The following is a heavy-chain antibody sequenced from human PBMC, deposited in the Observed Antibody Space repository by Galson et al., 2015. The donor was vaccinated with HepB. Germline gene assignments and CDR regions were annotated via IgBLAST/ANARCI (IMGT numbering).Heavy chain of an antibody. V-gene: IGHV3-21*01. CDR3: ARDYDSSCYYPHAFDI. CDR2: ISSSSSYI. D-gene: IGHD3-22*01. Sequence: SLRLSCAASGFTFSSYSMNWVRQAPGKGLEWVSSISSSSSYIYYADSVKGRFTISRDNAKNSLYLQMNSLRAEDTAVYYCARDYDSSCYYPHAFDIWGQGTIGSV. J-gene: IGHJ3*02. CDR1: GFTFSSYS.